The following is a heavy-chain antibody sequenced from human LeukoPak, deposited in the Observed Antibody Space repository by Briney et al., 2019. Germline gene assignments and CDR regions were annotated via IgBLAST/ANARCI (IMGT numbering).Heavy chain of an antibody. CDR3: VRVTLGGSDY. CDR1: GFTFADYG. CDR2: IIWDGGST. V-gene: IGHV3-20*04. D-gene: IGHD1-26*01. J-gene: IGHJ4*02. Sequence: GGSLRLSCAASGFTFADYGMSWVRQAPGEGLEWGSSIIWDGGSTDYADSVKGRFTVSRNNAKNSLYLQMNSLRAEDTALYYCVRVTLGGSDYWGQGTLVTVSS.